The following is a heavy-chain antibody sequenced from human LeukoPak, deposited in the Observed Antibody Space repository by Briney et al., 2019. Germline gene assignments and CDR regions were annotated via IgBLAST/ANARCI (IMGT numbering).Heavy chain of an antibody. CDR1: GDSISSSDW. D-gene: IGHD6-19*01. V-gene: IGHV4-4*02. CDR2: IYHSGST. Sequence: PSGTLSLTCAVSGDSISSSDWWSWVRQPPGKGLEWIEEIYHSGSTNYNPSLKSRVTISVDKSKNQFSLKLSSVTAADTAVYYCARERAVAGNLDYWGQGTLVTVSS. J-gene: IGHJ4*02. CDR3: ARERAVAGNLDY.